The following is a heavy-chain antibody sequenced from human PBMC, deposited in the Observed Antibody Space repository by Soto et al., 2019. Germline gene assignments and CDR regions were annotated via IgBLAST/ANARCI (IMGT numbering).Heavy chain of an antibody. D-gene: IGHD3-10*01. CDR2: INHSGST. CDR3: ARGFTYYGSGSYRDLYYYYGMDV. V-gene: IGHV4-34*01. J-gene: IGHJ6*02. CDR1: GGSFSGYY. Sequence: SETLSLTCAVYGGSFSGYYWSWIRQPPGKGLEWIGEINHSGSTNYNPSLKSRVTISVDTSKNQFSLKLSSVTAADTAVYYCARGFTYYGSGSYRDLYYYYGMDVWGQGTTVT.